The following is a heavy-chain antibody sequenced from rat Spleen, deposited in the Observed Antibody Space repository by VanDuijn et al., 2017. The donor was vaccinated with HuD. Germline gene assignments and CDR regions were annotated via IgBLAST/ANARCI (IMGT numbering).Heavy chain of an antibody. CDR3: ARTRVITTKAPFDY. D-gene: IGHD1-10*01. V-gene: IGHV5-31*01. J-gene: IGHJ2*01. Sequence: EVQLVESGGGLVQPGRSLKLSCVASGFTFNNYWMTWIRQAPGKGLEWVASITNTGGNTYYRDSVKGRFTISRDNAKSTLYLQMDSLRSEDTATYYCARTRVITTKAPFDYWGQGVMVTVSS. CDR2: ITNTGGNT. CDR1: GFTFNNYW.